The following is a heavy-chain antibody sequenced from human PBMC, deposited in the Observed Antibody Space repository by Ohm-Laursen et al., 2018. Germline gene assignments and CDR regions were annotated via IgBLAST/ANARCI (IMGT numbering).Heavy chain of an antibody. J-gene: IGHJ6*02. CDR1: GGTFSSYA. V-gene: IGHV1-18*01. CDR2: ISAYNGNT. CDR3: AGYNYYYYGMDV. Sequence: ASVKVSCKTSGGTFSSYAISWVRQAPGQGLEWMGWISAYNGNTNYAQKLQGRVTMTTDTSTSTAYMELRSLRSDDTAVYYCAGYNYYYYGMDVWGQGTTVTVSS.